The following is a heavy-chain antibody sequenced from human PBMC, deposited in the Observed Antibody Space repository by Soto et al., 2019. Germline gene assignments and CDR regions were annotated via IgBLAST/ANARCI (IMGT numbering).Heavy chain of an antibody. CDR2: INDDGTFT. D-gene: IGHD3-22*01. J-gene: IGHJ3*02. Sequence: EVQLVESGGGVIQPGGSLRLSCTASGFTFNMYWMHWVRQVAGKGLVWVSRINDDGTFTDYADSVKGRFTISRDNARDTLYLQMNSLRAEDTALYYCAKDRGYYDSSGYYDAFDIWGQGTVVTVSS. CDR1: GFTFNMYW. V-gene: IGHV3-74*01. CDR3: AKDRGYYDSSGYYDAFDI.